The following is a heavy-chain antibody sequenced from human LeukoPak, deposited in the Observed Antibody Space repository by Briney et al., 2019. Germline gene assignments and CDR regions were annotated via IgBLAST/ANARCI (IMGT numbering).Heavy chain of an antibody. V-gene: IGHV3-49*03. D-gene: IGHD3-22*01. CDR3: TRETHYYDSSGYYFAFDI. J-gene: IGHJ3*02. CDR1: GFTFGDYA. Sequence: GSLRLSCTASGFTFGDYAMSWFRQAPGKGVEGVGFIRSKAYGGTTEYAASVKGRFTISRDDSKSIAYLQMNSLKTEDTAVYYCTRETHYYDSSGYYFAFDIWGQGTMVTVSS. CDR2: IRSKAYGGTT.